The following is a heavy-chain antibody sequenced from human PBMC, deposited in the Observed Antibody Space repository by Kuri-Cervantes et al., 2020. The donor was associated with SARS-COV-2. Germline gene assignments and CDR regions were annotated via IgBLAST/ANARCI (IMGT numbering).Heavy chain of an antibody. J-gene: IGHJ6*03. CDR3: ARGHGVSLRPAYYYYYYYMDV. CDR2: IYPGDSDT. CDR1: GYSFTSYW. D-gene: IGHD2-8*01. V-gene: IGHV5-51*01. Sequence: GGSLRLSCKGSGYSFTSYWIGWVRQMPGKGLEWMGIIYPGDSDTRYSPSFQGQVTISADKSISTAYLQWSSLKASDTAMYYCARGHGVSLRPAYYYYYYYMDVWGKGTTVTVSS.